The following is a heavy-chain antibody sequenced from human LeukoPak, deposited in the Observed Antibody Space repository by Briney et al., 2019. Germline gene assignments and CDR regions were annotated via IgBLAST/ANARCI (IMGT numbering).Heavy chain of an antibody. V-gene: IGHV1-8*01. CDR3: ATGRWEPPVAFDI. Sequence: ASVKVSCKASGYTFTSYDINWVRQATGQGLEWMGWMNPNSGNTGYAQKFQGRVTMTEDTSTDTAYMELSSLRSEDTAVYYCATGRWEPPVAFDIWGQGTMVTVSS. CDR2: MNPNSGNT. D-gene: IGHD1-26*01. J-gene: IGHJ3*02. CDR1: GYTFTSYD.